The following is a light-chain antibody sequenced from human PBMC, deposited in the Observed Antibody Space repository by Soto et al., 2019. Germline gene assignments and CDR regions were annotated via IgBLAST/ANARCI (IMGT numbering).Light chain of an antibody. V-gene: IGKV3-11*01. CDR1: QTVSRY. CDR3: QQRSTWPLFT. CDR2: DAS. Sequence: VLTQSPATLSLSPGERATLSCRASQTVSRYLAWYQHKPGQAPRLLIHDASSRATGVPARFNGSGSGTDYTLTISSLEPEDFASYYCQQRSTWPLFTFGGGTKVEI. J-gene: IGKJ4*01.